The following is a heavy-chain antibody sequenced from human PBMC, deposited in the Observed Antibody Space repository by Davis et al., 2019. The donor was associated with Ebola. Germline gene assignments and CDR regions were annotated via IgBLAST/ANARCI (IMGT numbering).Heavy chain of an antibody. CDR1: EHSFTTYW. CDR2: IDPTDSYT. CDR3: ARSRGERYYYYGMDV. J-gene: IGHJ6*02. V-gene: IGHV5-10-1*01. Sequence: GESLKISCEVSEHSFTTYWINWVRQMPGKGLEWMGRIDPTDSYTDYSPSFQGHVTISADKSIRTAYLQWSSLKASDTAMYYCARSRGERYYYYGMDVWGQGNTVTVSS.